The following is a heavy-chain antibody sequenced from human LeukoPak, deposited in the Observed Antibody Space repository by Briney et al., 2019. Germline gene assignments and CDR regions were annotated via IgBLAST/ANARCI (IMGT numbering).Heavy chain of an antibody. J-gene: IGHJ5*02. CDR2: INSGGTTT. Sequence: GGSLRLSCAASGFTFSTYWMHWVRQAPGKGLVWVSRINSGGTTTNYADSVKGRFTISRDNAKNTLYLQMSSLRGEDTAVYYCATSNWSDPWGQGTLVTVSS. CDR1: GFTFSTYW. D-gene: IGHD2-2*01. CDR3: ATSNWSDP. V-gene: IGHV3-74*01.